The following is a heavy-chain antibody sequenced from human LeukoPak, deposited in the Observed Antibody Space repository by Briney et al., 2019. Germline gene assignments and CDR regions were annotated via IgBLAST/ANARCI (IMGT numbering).Heavy chain of an antibody. CDR1: GGTFSSYA. D-gene: IGHD2-21*02. CDR3: ARDAAYCGGDCYSDAFDI. Sequence: GASVKVSCKASGGTFSSYAISWVRQAPGQGLEWMGRIIPIFGTANYAQKFQGRVTITTDESTSTAYMELNSLRSEDTAVYYCARDAAYCGGDCYSDAFDIWGQGTMVTVSS. CDR2: IIPIFGTA. J-gene: IGHJ3*02. V-gene: IGHV1-69*05.